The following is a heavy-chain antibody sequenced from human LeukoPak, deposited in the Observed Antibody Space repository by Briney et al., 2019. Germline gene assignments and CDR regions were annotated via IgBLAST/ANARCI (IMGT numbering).Heavy chain of an antibody. V-gene: IGHV1-69*13. J-gene: IGHJ6*03. Sequence: GASVKVSCKASGYTFTGYYMHWVRQAPGQGLEWMGGIIPIFGTANYAQKFQGRVTITADESTSTAYMELSSLRSEDTAVYYCASSEGYYYYYYMDVWGKGTTVTVSS. CDR2: IIPIFGTA. CDR1: GYTFTGYY. CDR3: ASSEGYYYYYYMDV.